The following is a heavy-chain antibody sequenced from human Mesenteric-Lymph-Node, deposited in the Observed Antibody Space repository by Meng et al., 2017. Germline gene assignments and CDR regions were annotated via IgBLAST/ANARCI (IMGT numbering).Heavy chain of an antibody. Sequence: QPQLQEAGPGLVKPSQILSLTCAVSGGSISSGGYSWSWIRQPPGKGLEWIGFIYHSGSPYYNPSLKSRVTISVDRSKNQFSLRLSSVTAADTADYYCASLKDYDGRGYYYFESWGQGTLVTVSS. CDR2: IYHSGSP. V-gene: IGHV4-30-2*01. J-gene: IGHJ4*02. CDR1: GGSISSGGYS. D-gene: IGHD3-22*01. CDR3: ASLKDYDGRGYYYFES.